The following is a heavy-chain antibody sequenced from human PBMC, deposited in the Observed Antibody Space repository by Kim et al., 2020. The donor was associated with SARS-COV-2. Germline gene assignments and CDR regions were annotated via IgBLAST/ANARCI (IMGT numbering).Heavy chain of an antibody. V-gene: IGHV3-23*01. D-gene: IGHD3-3*01. Sequence: KGRFTISRDNSKNTLYLQMNSLRAEDTAVYYCAKSTTHYDFWSGYLGMDVWDQGTTVTVSS. J-gene: IGHJ6*02. CDR3: AKSTTHYDFWSGYLGMDV.